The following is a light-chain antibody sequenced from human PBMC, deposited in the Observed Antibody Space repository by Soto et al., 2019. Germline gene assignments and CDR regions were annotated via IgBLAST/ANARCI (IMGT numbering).Light chain of an antibody. CDR1: NSNIGSNT. V-gene: IGLV1-44*01. J-gene: IGLJ2*01. CDR2: DNN. CDR3: ASWDDRLNGVI. Sequence: QSVLTQPPSASGTPGQTVTISCSGSNSNIGSNTVNWYQQLPGTAPKLLIYDNNKPPSGVPGRFSDSKSCTSASLAISGRQSEDEADYYCASWDDRLNGVIFGGGTKLTVL.